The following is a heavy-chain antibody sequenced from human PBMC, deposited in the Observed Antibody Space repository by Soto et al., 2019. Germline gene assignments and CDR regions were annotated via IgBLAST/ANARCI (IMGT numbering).Heavy chain of an antibody. J-gene: IGHJ4*02. CDR2: IYSGGSI. V-gene: IGHV4-30-4*01. CDR1: GGSISNVNDC. D-gene: IGHD7-27*01. CDR3: ARGPSGDKVDY. Sequence: QVQLQESGPGLVKPSETLSLTCIVSGGSISNVNDCWSWIRQRPDKGLEWIGHIYSGGSIYNNPSPTSPVTLSVDPSKHQFSLQLSSVSAADTAAYYCARGPSGDKVDYWGQGTLVTVSS.